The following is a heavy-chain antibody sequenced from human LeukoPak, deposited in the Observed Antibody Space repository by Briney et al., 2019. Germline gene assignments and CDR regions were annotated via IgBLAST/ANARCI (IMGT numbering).Heavy chain of an antibody. D-gene: IGHD2-2*01. J-gene: IGHJ5*02. CDR3: ARDRRAYCSSTSCLASDP. V-gene: IGHV1-46*01. CDR1: GYTFTSYY. CDR2: INPSGGST. Sequence: GASVKVSCKASGYTFTSYYMHWVRQAPGQGLEWMGIINPSGGSTSYAQKFQGRVTMTRDTSTSTVYMELSSLRSEDTAVYYCARDRRAYCSSTSCLASDPWGQGTLVTVSS.